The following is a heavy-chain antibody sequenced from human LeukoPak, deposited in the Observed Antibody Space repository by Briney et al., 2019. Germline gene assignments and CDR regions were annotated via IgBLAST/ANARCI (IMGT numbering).Heavy chain of an antibody. D-gene: IGHD3-9*01. Sequence: PGGSLRLSCAASGFTSSSYTMNWVRQAPGKGLEWVSFIRSTTSDISYADSVKGRFTISSDNSKNSLYLQMNSLRVEDTAVYYCARDHDWAFDYWGQGTLVTASS. CDR3: ARDHDWAFDY. CDR1: GFTSSSYT. V-gene: IGHV3-21*05. CDR2: IRSTTSDI. J-gene: IGHJ4*02.